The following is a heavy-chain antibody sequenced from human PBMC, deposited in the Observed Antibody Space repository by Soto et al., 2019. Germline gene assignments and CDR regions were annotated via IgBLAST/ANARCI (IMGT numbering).Heavy chain of an antibody. CDR2: IHDSGRS. CDR3: ARVGGTGGGY. Sequence: QVQLQESGPGLVKPSETLSLTCTVSSDSITNYYWSWIRQSPGKGLEWIGYIHDSGRSNYNPSLKGRVKISVATSKKQFSLNRSSVTAADTAVYYCARVGGTGGGYWGQGTLVTVSS. V-gene: IGHV4-59*01. D-gene: IGHD7-27*01. CDR1: SDSITNYY. J-gene: IGHJ4*02.